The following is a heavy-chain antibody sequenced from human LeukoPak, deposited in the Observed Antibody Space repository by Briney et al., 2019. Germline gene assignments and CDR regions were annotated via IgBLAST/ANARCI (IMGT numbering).Heavy chain of an antibody. CDR2: LSSSGDSI. D-gene: IGHD3-10*02. J-gene: IGHJ6*04. CDR1: GFTFSSYE. Sequence: GGSLRLSCAASGFTFSSYEMNWVRQAPGKGLEWISYLSSSGDSIYYADSVRGRFTTSRDDAKNSLDLQMNSLRADDTAVYYCARDMSPLERAMDVWGEGTTVTVSS. V-gene: IGHV3-48*03. CDR3: ARDMSPLERAMDV.